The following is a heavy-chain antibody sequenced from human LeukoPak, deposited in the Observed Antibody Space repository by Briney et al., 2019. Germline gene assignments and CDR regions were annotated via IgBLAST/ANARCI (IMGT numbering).Heavy chain of an antibody. CDR2: IYYSGST. V-gene: IGHV4-59*01. CDR1: GGSISSYY. D-gene: IGHD3-3*01. Sequence: SETLSLTCTVSGGSISSYYWSWIRQPPGKGLEWIGYIYYSGSTNYNPSLKSRVTISVDTSKNQFSLKLSSVTAADPAVYYCARDSLTIHAFDIWGQGTMVTVSS. CDR3: ARDSLTIHAFDI. J-gene: IGHJ3*02.